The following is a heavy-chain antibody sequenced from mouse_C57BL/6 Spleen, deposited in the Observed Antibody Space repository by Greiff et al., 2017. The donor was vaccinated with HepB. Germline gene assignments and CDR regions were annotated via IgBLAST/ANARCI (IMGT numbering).Heavy chain of an antibody. CDR1: GYTFTSYW. J-gene: IGHJ4*01. D-gene: IGHD3-2*02. CDR3: AAQAPYAMDY. Sequence: VQLQQPGAELVRPGSSVKLSCKASGYTFTSYWMHWVKQRPIQGLEWIGNIDPSDSETHYNQKFKDKATLTVDKSSSTAYMQLSSLTSEDSAVYYCAAQAPYAMDYWGQGTSVTVSS. CDR2: IDPSDSET. V-gene: IGHV1-52*01.